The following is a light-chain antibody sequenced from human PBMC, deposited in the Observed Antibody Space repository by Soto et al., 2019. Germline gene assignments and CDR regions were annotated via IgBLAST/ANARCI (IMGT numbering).Light chain of an antibody. CDR2: EVS. Sequence: QSALTQPASVSGSPGQSISISCTGTSSDVGGYNYVSWYQQHPGKAPKLMIYEVSNRPSGVSNRFSGSKSGNTASLTIFGLQAEDEADYYCSSYTSSSTPFRFGGGTKLTVL. V-gene: IGLV2-14*01. CDR1: SSDVGGYNY. CDR3: SSYTSSSTPFR. J-gene: IGLJ3*02.